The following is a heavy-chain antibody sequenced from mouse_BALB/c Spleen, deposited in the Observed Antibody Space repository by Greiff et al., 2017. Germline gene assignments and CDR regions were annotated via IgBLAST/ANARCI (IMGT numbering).Heavy chain of an antibody. V-gene: IGHV1-7*01. CDR1: GYTFTSYW. CDR2: INPSTGYT. Sequence: VQLVESGAELAKPGASVKMSCKASGYTFTSYWMHWVKQRPGQGLEWIGYINPSTGYTEYNQKFKDKATLTADKSSSTAYMQLSSLTSEDSAVYYCARSPYGSSFFDYWGQGTTLTVSS. J-gene: IGHJ2*01. CDR3: ARSPYGSSFFDY. D-gene: IGHD1-1*01.